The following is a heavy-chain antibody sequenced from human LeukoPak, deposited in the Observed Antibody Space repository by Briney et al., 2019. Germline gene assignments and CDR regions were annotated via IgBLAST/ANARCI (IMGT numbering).Heavy chain of an antibody. Sequence: GGSLRLSCAASGFTFSTYAMGWVRQAPGEGLEWVSSIKGGGGDPFYADSVRGRFTVSRDKSKNTLYLQLNSLRAEDTAVYFCAQGGHDFNPFYYWGQGTLVTVSS. CDR2: IKGGGGDP. V-gene: IGHV3-23*01. CDR1: GFTFSTYA. CDR3: AQGGHDFNPFYY. J-gene: IGHJ4*02. D-gene: IGHD2-21*02.